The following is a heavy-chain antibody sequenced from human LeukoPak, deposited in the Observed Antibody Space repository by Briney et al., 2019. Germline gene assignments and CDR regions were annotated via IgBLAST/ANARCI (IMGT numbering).Heavy chain of an antibody. V-gene: IGHV3-23*01. Sequence: GGSLRLSCAASGFTFSTYAMNWVRQAPGKGLEWVSAVSGDGGRTYYADSVKGRFTISRDNSKNTLYLQMNSLRAEDTAVYYCAKDGASGWFGEGYFDYWGQGTLVTVSS. CDR3: AKDGASGWFGEGYFDY. CDR2: VSGDGGRT. CDR1: GFTFSTYA. D-gene: IGHD3-10*01. J-gene: IGHJ4*02.